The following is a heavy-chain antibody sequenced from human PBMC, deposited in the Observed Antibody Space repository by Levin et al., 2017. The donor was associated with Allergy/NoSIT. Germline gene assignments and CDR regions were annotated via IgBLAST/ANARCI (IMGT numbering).Heavy chain of an antibody. CDR1: GFTFSNAW. Sequence: SCAASGFTFSNAWMSWVRQAPGKGLEWVGRIKSKTDGGTTDYAAPVKGRFTISRDDSKNTLYLQMNSLKTEDTAVYYCTTDRGTYYDFWSGLVWGQGTTVTVSS. CDR2: IKSKTDGGTT. V-gene: IGHV3-15*01. J-gene: IGHJ6*02. CDR3: TTDRGTYYDFWSGLV. D-gene: IGHD3-3*01.